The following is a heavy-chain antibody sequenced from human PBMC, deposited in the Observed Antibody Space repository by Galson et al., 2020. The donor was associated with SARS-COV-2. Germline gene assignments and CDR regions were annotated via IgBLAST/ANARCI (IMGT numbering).Heavy chain of an antibody. CDR3: AACIVGATRREYYYYYGMDV. CDR1: GFTFSSYG. Sequence: GESLKLSCAASGFTFSSYGMHWVRQAPGKGLAWVAVISYDGSNKYYADSAKGRFTIPRANSKNTLYLQMNSLRAEDTAVYYCAACIVGATRREYYYYYGMDVWGQGTTVTVSS. CDR2: ISYDGSNK. J-gene: IGHJ6*02. V-gene: IGHV3-30*03. D-gene: IGHD1-26*01.